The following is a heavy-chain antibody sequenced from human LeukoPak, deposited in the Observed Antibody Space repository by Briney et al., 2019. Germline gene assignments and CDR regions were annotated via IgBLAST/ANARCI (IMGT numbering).Heavy chain of an antibody. CDR1: GFTFSTYW. D-gene: IGHD6-6*01. J-gene: IGHJ4*02. V-gene: IGHV3-7*01. CDR3: AAQLARGVDY. Sequence: GGSLRLSCAASGFTFSTYWMSWVRQAPGKGLEWVATIKQDGSEKYYEDSVKGRFSISRDNAKNSLYLQMNSLRAEDTGVYYCAAQLARGVDYWGQGTLVTVSS. CDR2: IKQDGSEK.